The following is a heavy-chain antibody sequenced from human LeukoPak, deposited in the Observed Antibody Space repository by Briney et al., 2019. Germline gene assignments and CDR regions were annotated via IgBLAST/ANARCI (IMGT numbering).Heavy chain of an antibody. V-gene: IGHV3-74*01. J-gene: IGHJ4*02. CDR2: INSDGSST. Sequence: PGGSLRLSCAASGFTFSSYWMHWVRQAPGKGLVWVSRINSDGSSTSYADSVKGRFTISRDNAKTTLYLQMNSLRAEDTAVYYCARDRGRTYYYDSSGYSYLDYWGQGTLVTVSS. D-gene: IGHD3-22*01. CDR3: ARDRGRTYYYDSSGYSYLDY. CDR1: GFTFSSYW.